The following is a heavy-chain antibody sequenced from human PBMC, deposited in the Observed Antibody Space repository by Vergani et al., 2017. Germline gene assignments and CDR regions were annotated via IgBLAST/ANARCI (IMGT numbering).Heavy chain of an antibody. CDR1: GGSVSSGSYY. Sequence: QVQLQESGPGLVKPSETLSLTCTVSGGSVSSGSYYWSWIRQPAGKGLEWIGYIYYSGSTNYNPSLKSRVTISVDPSKNQFSLKRSSVTAAETAVYYCAREVSEWWSRRWFDPWGQGTLVTVSS. CDR2: IYYSGST. CDR3: AREVSEWWSRRWFDP. V-gene: IGHV4-61*10. D-gene: IGHD2-15*01. J-gene: IGHJ5*02.